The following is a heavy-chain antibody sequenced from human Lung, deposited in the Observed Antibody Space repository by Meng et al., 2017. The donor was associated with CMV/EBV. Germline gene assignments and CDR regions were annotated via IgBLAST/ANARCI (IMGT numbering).Heavy chain of an antibody. J-gene: IGHJ5*02. D-gene: IGHD3-3*01. CDR2: INPNNGDT. CDR3: ARGSYFDFWSGSRLDP. CDR1: GYTFSAYY. Sequence: SXXVSXXPSGYTFSAYYIHWVRQAPGQGLDYMGWINPNNGDTNYAQNFKGRVTFIKDTSISTAYMELSRLRYDDTAVYYCARGSYFDFWSGSRLDPWGQGTXVTVSS. V-gene: IGHV1-2*02.